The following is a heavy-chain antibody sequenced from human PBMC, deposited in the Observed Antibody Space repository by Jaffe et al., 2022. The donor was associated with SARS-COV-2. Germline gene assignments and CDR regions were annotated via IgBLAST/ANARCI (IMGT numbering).Heavy chain of an antibody. CDR2: ISYDGSNK. D-gene: IGHD3-3*02. CDR3: AKPPHFGSGYYPGGMDV. V-gene: IGHV3-30*18. CDR1: GFTFNNYG. J-gene: IGHJ6*02. Sequence: QVQLVESGGGVVQPGRSLRLSCAASGFTFNNYGMHWVRQAPGKGLEWVAVISYDGSNKYYADSVKGRFTISRDNSKNTLYLQMNSLRAEDTAVYYCAKPPHFGSGYYPGGMDVWGQGTTVTVSS.